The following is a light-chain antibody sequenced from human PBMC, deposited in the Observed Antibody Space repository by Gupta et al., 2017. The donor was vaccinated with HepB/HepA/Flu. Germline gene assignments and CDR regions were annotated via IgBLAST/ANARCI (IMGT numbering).Light chain of an antibody. CDR1: QNVNRW. V-gene: IGKV1-12*01. J-gene: IGKJ4*01. CDR3: QQANTVPLT. Sequence: DIQMTQSPSSVSASVGDRVTITCRASQNVNRWLAWYQQKPGKAPKLLIYTTSILQTGVPSRFSGSGSGTDFTLTISSLQPEDSATYYCQQANTVPLTFGGGTKVEIK. CDR2: TTS.